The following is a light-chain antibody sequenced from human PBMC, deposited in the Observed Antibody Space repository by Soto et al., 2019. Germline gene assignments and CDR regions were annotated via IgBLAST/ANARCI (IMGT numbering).Light chain of an antibody. V-gene: IGLV2-8*01. J-gene: IGLJ1*01. Sequence: QSVLTRPPSASGSPGQSVTISCTGTSSDVGDNYVSWYQQHLGKAPKLIIYEVSQRPSGVPDRFSGSKSGNTASLTVSGLQTEDEADYYCSAYAGCNNFVFGSGTKVTVL. CDR3: SAYAGCNNFV. CDR1: SSDVGDNY. CDR2: EVS.